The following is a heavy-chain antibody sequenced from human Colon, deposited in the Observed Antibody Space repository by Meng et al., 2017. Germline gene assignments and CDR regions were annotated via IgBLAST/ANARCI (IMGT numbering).Heavy chain of an antibody. CDR3: TRDSEAADY. Sequence: GQLVQWGLELNNAGASVMISWKAAVYTFTTFGMNWVPQAPGQGLVWLGWNNTNTGKPTYAQGLTGRFVFSLDTSVSTAYLQISSLKAEDTAVYYCTRDSEAADYWGQGTLVTVSS. D-gene: IGHD6-25*01. J-gene: IGHJ4*02. V-gene: IGHV7-4-1*02. CDR2: NNTNTGKP. CDR1: VYTFTTFG.